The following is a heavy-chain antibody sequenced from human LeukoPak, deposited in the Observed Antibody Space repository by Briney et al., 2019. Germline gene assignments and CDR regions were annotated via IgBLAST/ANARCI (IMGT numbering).Heavy chain of an antibody. CDR1: GFTFSGSA. CDR3: TRAGRYYDPFDY. V-gene: IGHV3-73*01. J-gene: IGHJ4*02. Sequence: GGSLRLSCAASGFTFSGSAMHWVRQASGKGLEWVGRIRSKANSYATAYAASVKGRFTISRDDSKNTAYLQMNSLKTEDTAVYYCTRAGRYYDPFDYWGQGTLVTVFS. D-gene: IGHD3-22*01. CDR2: IRSKANSYAT.